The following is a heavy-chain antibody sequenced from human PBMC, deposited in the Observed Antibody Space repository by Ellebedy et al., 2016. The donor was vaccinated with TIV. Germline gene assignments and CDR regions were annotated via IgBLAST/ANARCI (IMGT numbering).Heavy chain of an antibody. V-gene: IGHV4-4*02. J-gene: IGHJ3*01. CDR3: AKRQAYGDYEYAFDV. CDR1: GITFTNYV. D-gene: IGHD4-17*01. Sequence: MPGGSLRLSCAASGITFTNYVMSWVRQPPGKGLEWIGEIYHSGSTNYNPSPKSRVTISVDKSKNQFSLKLSSVTAADTAVYYCAKRQAYGDYEYAFDVWGQGTMVTVSS. CDR2: IYHSGST.